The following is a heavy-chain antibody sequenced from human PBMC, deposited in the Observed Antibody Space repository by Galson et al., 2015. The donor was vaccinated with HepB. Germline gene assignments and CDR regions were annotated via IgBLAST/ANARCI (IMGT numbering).Heavy chain of an antibody. D-gene: IGHD4/OR15-4a*01. V-gene: IGHV1-18*04. Sequence: SVKVSCKASGYTLTNYHFHWVRQAPGQGLEWMGWISANSGNTKYAQNLQGRVTLTRDTSTGTAYLELRSLRSDDTAAYYCARDRDYRFDYWGQGTLVTVSS. J-gene: IGHJ4*02. CDR2: ISANSGNT. CDR1: GYTLTNYH. CDR3: ARDRDYRFDY.